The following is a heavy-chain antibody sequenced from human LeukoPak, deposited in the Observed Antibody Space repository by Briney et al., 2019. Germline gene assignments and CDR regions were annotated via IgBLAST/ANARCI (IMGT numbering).Heavy chain of an antibody. V-gene: IGHV3-23*01. CDR1: GFTFSSYA. CDR3: AKGASSGWYYHFDY. CDR2: ISGSGGST. J-gene: IGHJ4*02. Sequence: GGSLRLSCAASGFTFSSYAMSWVRQAPGKGLEWVSAISGSGGSTYYEDSVKGRFTISRDNSKNTLYLQMNSLRAEDTAVYYRAKGASSGWYYHFDYWGQGTLVTVSS. D-gene: IGHD6-19*01.